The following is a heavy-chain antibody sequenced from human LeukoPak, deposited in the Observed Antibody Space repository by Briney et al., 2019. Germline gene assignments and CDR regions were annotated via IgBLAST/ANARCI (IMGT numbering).Heavy chain of an antibody. D-gene: IGHD4-17*01. J-gene: IGHJ4*02. CDR3: ARDEHDYGDYNYY. CDR2: ISSSGSTI. V-gene: IGHV3-11*04. CDR1: GFIFSDYY. Sequence: GGSLRLSCAASGFIFSDYYISWIRQAPGKGLEWVSYISSSGSTIYYADSVKGRFTISRDNAKNSLYLQMNSLRAEDTAVYYCARDEHDYGDYNYYWGQGTLVTVSS.